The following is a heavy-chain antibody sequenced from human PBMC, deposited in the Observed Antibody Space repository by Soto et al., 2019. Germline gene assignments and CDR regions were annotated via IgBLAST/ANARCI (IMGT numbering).Heavy chain of an antibody. V-gene: IGHV1-8*01. J-gene: IGHJ3*02. CDR1: GYTFTSYD. CDR2: MNPNSGNT. Sequence: ASVKVSXKASGYTFTSYDINWVRQATGQGLEWMGWMNPNSGNTGYAQKFQGRVTMTRNTSISTAYMELSSLRSEDTAVYYCARVGYCSSTSCYDAFDIWGQGTMVTVS. D-gene: IGHD2-2*01. CDR3: ARVGYCSSTSCYDAFDI.